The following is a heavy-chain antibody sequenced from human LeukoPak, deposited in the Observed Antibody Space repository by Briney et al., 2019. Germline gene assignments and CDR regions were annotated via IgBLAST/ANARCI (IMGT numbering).Heavy chain of an antibody. CDR2: INPNSGGT. CDR3: AREYSSSSFDY. CDR1: GYTVTGNY. D-gene: IGHD6-6*01. Sequence: GASVKVSCKASGYTVTGNYMHWVRQAPGQGLEWMGWINPNSGGTNYAQKFQGWVTMTRDTSISTAYMELSRLRSDDTAVYYCAREYSSSSFDYWGQGTLVTVSS. J-gene: IGHJ4*02. V-gene: IGHV1-2*04.